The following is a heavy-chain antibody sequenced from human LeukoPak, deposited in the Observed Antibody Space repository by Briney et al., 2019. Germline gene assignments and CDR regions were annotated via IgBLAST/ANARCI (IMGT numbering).Heavy chain of an antibody. D-gene: IGHD7-27*01. Sequence: GGSLRLSCAASGFTFSSYAMHWVRQAPGKGLEGGAVISYDGSNKYYADSVKGRFTISRDNSKNTLYLQMNSLRAEDTAVYYCARGENWAPFDYWGQGTLVTVSS. CDR1: GFTFSSYA. CDR3: ARGENWAPFDY. CDR2: ISYDGSNK. J-gene: IGHJ4*02. V-gene: IGHV3-30-3*01.